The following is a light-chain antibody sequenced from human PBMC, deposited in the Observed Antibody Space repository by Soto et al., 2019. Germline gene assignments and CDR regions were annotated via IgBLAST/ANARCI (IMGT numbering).Light chain of an antibody. CDR1: QSVSDY. CDR2: GAS. V-gene: IGKV3-20*01. CDR3: QQYGSSPPT. Sequence: EVVLTQSPGTLSLSPGERATLSCRAGQSVSDYLAWYQQKPGQGPRLLIYGASSRATGTPDRFSGSGSGTDFTLTINRLEPEDFALYYCQQYGSSPPTFGQGTKVDIK. J-gene: IGKJ1*01.